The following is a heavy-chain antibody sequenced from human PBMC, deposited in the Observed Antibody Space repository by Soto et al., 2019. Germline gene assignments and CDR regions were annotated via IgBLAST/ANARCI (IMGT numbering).Heavy chain of an antibody. J-gene: IGHJ4*02. Sequence: PSETRSLNCVVSRDSLSSSSSSLIRQPPGKGLEWIGYIYYSGSTNYNPSLKSRVTISVDTSKNQFSLKLSSVTAADTAVYYCARTWGSTNDDWGRGTLVTVSS. D-gene: IGHD3-16*01. V-gene: IGHV4-59*01. CDR3: ARTWGSTNDD. CDR2: IYYSGST. CDR1: RDSLSSSS.